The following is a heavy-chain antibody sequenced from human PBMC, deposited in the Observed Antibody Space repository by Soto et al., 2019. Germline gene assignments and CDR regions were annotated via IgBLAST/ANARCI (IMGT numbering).Heavy chain of an antibody. Sequence: QVQLQESGPGLVKPSETLSLTCAVSGGSISSYYWSWIRQPPGKGLEWIGYIYYSGGTNYNSSLTSRVTMSADTSKNQVSLNLSSVTAADTAVYYCAREDGYKSPVRYWGQGTLVTVSS. D-gene: IGHD5-18*01. J-gene: IGHJ4*02. CDR2: IYYSGGT. CDR3: AREDGYKSPVRY. V-gene: IGHV4-59*01. CDR1: GGSISSYY.